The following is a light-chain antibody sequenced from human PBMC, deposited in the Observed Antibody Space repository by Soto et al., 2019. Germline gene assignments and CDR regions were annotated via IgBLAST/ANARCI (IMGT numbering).Light chain of an antibody. CDR3: QQTYSTPRWT. CDR2: AAS. Sequence: IQLTQSPSSLSASVGDRVTINCXASQGISSYLAWYQQKPGKAPKFLIYAASTLQSGVPSRFSGSGSGTDFTLTISSLQPEDFATYYCQQTYSTPRWTFGQGTKVDIK. CDR1: QGISSY. J-gene: IGKJ1*01. V-gene: IGKV1-39*01.